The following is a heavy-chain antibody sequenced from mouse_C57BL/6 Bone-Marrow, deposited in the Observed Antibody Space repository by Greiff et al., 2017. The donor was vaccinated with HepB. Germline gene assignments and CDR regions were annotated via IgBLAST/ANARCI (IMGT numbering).Heavy chain of an antibody. J-gene: IGHJ1*03. V-gene: IGHV1-50*01. CDR3: ARGSYYYGSSSGWYFDV. CDR2: IDPSDSYT. Sequence: QVQLQQPGAELVKPGASVKLSCKASGYTFTSYWMQWVKQRPGQGLEWIGEIDPSDSYTNYNQKFKGKATFTVDNSSSPAYMQRSSLTSEDSAVYYCARGSYYYGSSSGWYFDVWGTGTTVTVSS. CDR1: GYTFTSYW. D-gene: IGHD1-1*01.